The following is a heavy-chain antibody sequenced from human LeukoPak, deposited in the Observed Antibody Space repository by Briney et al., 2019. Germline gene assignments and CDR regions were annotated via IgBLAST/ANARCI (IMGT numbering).Heavy chain of an antibody. Sequence: SETLSLTCTVSGGSISSYYWSWIRLPPGKGLEWIGYIYYSGSTNYNPSLKSRVTISVDTSKNQFSLKLSSVTAADTAVYYCARLGPRTGAFDIWDQGTMVTVSS. CDR3: ARLGPRTGAFDI. V-gene: IGHV4-59*01. J-gene: IGHJ3*02. CDR2: IYYSGST. CDR1: GGSISSYY. D-gene: IGHD1-1*01.